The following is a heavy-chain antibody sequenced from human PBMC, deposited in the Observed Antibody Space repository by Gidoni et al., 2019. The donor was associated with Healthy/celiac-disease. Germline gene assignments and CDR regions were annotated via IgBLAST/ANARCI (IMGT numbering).Heavy chain of an antibody. J-gene: IGHJ5*02. V-gene: IGHV3-30*04. CDR3: ARDRLITMVRGVKPKGWFDP. D-gene: IGHD3-10*01. Sequence: QVQLVESGGGVVQPGRSLRPPCAASGFTFSSYAMHWVRQAPGKGLEWVAVISYDGSNKYYADSVKGRFTISRDNSKNTLYLQMNSLRAEDTAVYYCARDRLITMVRGVKPKGWFDPWGQGTLVTVSS. CDR2: ISYDGSNK. CDR1: GFTFSSYA.